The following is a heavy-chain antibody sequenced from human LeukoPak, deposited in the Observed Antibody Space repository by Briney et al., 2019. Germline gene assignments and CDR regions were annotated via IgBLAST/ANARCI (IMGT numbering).Heavy chain of an antibody. Sequence: ASVKVSCKASGYTFTSYGISWVRQAPGQGLEWMGIINPSGGSTSYAQKFQGRVTMTRDTSTSTVYMELSSLRSEDTAVYYCARDAPNYCSSTSCYSPKVTFDYWGQGTLVTVSS. V-gene: IGHV1-46*01. J-gene: IGHJ4*02. CDR3: ARDAPNYCSSTSCYSPKVTFDY. CDR1: GYTFTSYG. D-gene: IGHD2-2*02. CDR2: INPSGGST.